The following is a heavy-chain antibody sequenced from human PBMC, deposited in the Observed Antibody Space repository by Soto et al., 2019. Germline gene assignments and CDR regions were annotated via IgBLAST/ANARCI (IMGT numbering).Heavy chain of an antibody. CDR1: GFSLTSRPVG. CDR3: AHRRNYDGSWNEGVFDY. Sequence: QITLKESGPTLVKPTQTLTLTCTFSGFSLTSRPVGVGWVRQPPGKALEWLAFIYWDDDKRYSPSLRSNLTVTKDASKNQVGLTLTNMDPVDTATYYCAHRRNYDGSWNEGVFDYWGQGILVTVSS. V-gene: IGHV2-5*02. CDR2: IYWDDDK. D-gene: IGHD3-16*01. J-gene: IGHJ4*02.